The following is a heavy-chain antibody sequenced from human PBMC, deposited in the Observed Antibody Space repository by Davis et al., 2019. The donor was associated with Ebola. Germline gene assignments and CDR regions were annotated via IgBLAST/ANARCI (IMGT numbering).Heavy chain of an antibody. CDR2: INSDGSST. D-gene: IGHD6-13*01. V-gene: IGHV3-74*01. J-gene: IGHJ3*02. CDR1: GFTFSSYW. CDR3: ARPIRAPGTPENGFDM. Sequence: PGGSLRLSCAASGFTFSSYWMHWVRQAPGKGLVWVSRINSDGSSTSYADSVKGRFTISRDNAKNTLYLQMTSLRSDDTAVYFCARPIRAPGTPENGFDMWGQGTMVTVSS.